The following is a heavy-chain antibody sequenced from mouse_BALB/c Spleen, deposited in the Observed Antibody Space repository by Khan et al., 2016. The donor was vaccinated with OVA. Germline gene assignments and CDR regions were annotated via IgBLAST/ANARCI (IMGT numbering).Heavy chain of an antibody. Sequence: QIQLVQSGPELKKPGETVKISCKASGYTFTNYGMNWVKQAPGKGLKWMGWINTYTGKTIYANDFKGRFAFSLETSASTAYLQNNNLKNEDTSTYVSARVMYNGTMDYWGQGTSVTVSS. CDR3: ARVMYNGTMDY. V-gene: IGHV9-3-1*01. CDR1: GYTFTNYG. CDR2: INTYTGKT. J-gene: IGHJ4*01. D-gene: IGHD2-3*01.